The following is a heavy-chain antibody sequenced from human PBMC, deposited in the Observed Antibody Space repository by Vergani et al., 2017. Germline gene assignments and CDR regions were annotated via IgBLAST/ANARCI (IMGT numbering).Heavy chain of an antibody. CDR3: ARDLLPGTLLLLAY. V-gene: IGHV3-23*01. J-gene: IGHJ4*02. CDR2: VSGSLDTA. CDR1: GFEFHRYS. D-gene: IGHD1-7*01. Sequence: DVQLLESGGGLVQPGGSLRLSCAASGFEFHRYSMNWVRQAPGKGLEWVSGVSGSLDTAYYADSVKGRFTISRDNAKNSLYLQMNNLRVEDTAVYYCARDLLPGTLLLLAYWGQGTLISVSS.